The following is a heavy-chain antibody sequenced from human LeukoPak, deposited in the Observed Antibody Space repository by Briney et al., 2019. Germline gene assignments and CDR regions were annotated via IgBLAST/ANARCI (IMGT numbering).Heavy chain of an antibody. D-gene: IGHD1-14*01. J-gene: IGHJ6*02. CDR3: ARELLQGISGMDV. V-gene: IGHV4-31*03. CDR1: GGSISSGGYY. CDR2: IYYSGST. Sequence: SETLSLTCTVSGGSISSGGYYWSWIRQHPGKGLEWIGYIYYSGSTYYSPSLKSRVTISVDTSKNQFSLKLSSVTAADTAVYYCARELLQGISGMDVWGQGTTVTVSS.